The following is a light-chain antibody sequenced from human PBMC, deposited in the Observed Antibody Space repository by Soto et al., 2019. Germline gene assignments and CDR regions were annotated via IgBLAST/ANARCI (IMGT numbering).Light chain of an antibody. CDR1: GSNIGAGFD. J-gene: IGLJ2*01. V-gene: IGLV1-40*01. CDR2: GNT. CDR3: QSYDSTLGAV. Sequence: QSVLTQPPSVSGAPGQRVTISCTGSGSNIGAGFDVHWYQHLPGTVPKLIIQGNTNRPSGVPDRFSGSRSGASAALAISGLQPDDEADYYWQSYDSTLGAVFGGGTKVTVL.